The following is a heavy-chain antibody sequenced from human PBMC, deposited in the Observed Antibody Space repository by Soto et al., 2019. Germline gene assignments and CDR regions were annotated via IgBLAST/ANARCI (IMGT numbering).Heavy chain of an antibody. CDR2: IYPGDSDT. Sequence: PGESLKISCKGSGYSFTSYWIDWVRQMPGKGLEWMGIIYPGDSDTRYSPSFQGQVTISADKSISTAYLQWSSLKASDTAMYYCARVQRGYSGYDADYYYMDVWGKGTTVTVPS. CDR1: GYSFTSYW. J-gene: IGHJ6*03. V-gene: IGHV5-51*01. CDR3: ARVQRGYSGYDADYYYMDV. D-gene: IGHD5-12*01.